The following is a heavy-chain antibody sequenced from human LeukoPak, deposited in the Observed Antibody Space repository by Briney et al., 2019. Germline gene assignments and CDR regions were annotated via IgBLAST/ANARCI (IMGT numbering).Heavy chain of an antibody. V-gene: IGHV1-18*01. CDR2: ISAYNGNT. J-gene: IGHJ6*02. Sequence: ASVTVSFTASGYTFTSYGISWVRQAPGQGLEWMGWISAYNGNTNYAQKLQGRVTMTTDTSTSTAYMELRSLRSDDTAVYYCARDIPYGDYTYYYYGMDVWGQGTTVTVSS. CDR3: ARDIPYGDYTYYYYGMDV. CDR1: GYTFTSYG. D-gene: IGHD4-17*01.